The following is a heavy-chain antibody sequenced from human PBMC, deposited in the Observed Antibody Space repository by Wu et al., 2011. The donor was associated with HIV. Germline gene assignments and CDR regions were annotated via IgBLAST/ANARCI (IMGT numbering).Heavy chain of an antibody. CDR2: INPNSGGT. J-gene: IGHJ5*02. CDR1: GYTFTDYY. CDR3: ARVFDYYGSGRTNWFDP. D-gene: IGHD3-10*01. V-gene: IGHV1-2*02. Sequence: QVQLVQSGAEVKKPGASVKVSCKASGYTFTDYYLHWVRQAPGQGLDWVGWINPNSGGTNYAQKFQGRVTMTRDTSISTVYMELSRLRSDDTAIYYCARVFDYYGSGRTNWFDPWGQGSPGHRLL.